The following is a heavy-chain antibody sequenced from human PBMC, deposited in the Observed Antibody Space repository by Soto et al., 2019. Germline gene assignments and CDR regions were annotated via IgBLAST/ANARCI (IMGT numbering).Heavy chain of an antibody. V-gene: IGHV3-7*01. CDR2: IKQDGSEK. D-gene: IGHD2-21*02. Sequence: GGSLRLSCAASGFTFSRYWMSWVRQAPGKGLEWVANIKQDGSEKYYVDSVKGRFTISRDNAKNSLYLQMNSLRAEDTAVYYCGTYCGGDCSTFFDYWGQGTLVTVSS. CDR1: GFTFSRYW. CDR3: GTYCGGDCSTFFDY. J-gene: IGHJ4*02.